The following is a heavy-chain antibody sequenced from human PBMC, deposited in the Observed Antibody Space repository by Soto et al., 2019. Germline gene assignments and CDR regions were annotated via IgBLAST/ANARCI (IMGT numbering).Heavy chain of an antibody. Sequence: PSETLSLTCTVSGGSISSGGYYWSWIRQHPGKGLEWIGYIYYSGSTYYNPSLKSRVTISVDTSKNQFSLKLSSVTAADTAVYYCASTGLEGSFPPDYFDYWGQGTLVTVSS. CDR2: IYYSGST. V-gene: IGHV4-31*03. J-gene: IGHJ4*02. D-gene: IGHD3-3*01. CDR3: ASTGLEGSFPPDYFDY. CDR1: GGSISSGGYY.